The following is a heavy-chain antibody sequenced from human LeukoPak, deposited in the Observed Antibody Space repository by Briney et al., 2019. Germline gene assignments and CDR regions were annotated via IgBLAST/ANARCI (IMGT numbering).Heavy chain of an antibody. Sequence: GGSLRLSCAASGFTFSSYWMNWVRQAPGKGLVWVSRIASDGSSTTYANSVKGRFSISSDNAKNTLYLQMNSLRVEDTAVYYCAGGRPHGNDYWGQGTLVTVSS. J-gene: IGHJ4*02. V-gene: IGHV3-74*01. CDR3: AGGRPHGNDY. CDR1: GFTFSSYW. CDR2: IASDGSST. D-gene: IGHD4-23*01.